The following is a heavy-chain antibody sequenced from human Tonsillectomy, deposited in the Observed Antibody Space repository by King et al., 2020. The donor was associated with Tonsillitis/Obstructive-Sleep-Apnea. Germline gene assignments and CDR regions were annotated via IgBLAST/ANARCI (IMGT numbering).Heavy chain of an antibody. V-gene: IGHV3-21*01. J-gene: IGHJ3*02. CDR1: GFTFSSYS. CDR3: ASSFRGYCSSTSCSNDAFDI. Sequence: QLVQSGGGLVKPGGSLRLSCAASGFTFSSYSMNWVRQAPGKGLEWVSSISSSSSYINYADSVKGRFTISRDNAKNSLYLQMNSLRAEDTAVYYCASSFRGYCSSTSCSNDAFDIWGQGTMVTVSS. CDR2: ISSSSSYI. D-gene: IGHD2-2*01.